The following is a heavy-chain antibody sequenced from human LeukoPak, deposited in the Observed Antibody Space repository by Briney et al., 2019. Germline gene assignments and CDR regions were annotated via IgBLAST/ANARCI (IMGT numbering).Heavy chain of an antibody. J-gene: IGHJ4*02. V-gene: IGHV4-39*01. Sequence: KPSVTLSLTCTVSGGSISSSSYYWGWIRQPPGKGLEWIGSIYYSGSTYYNPSLKSRVTISVDTSKNQFSLKQSSVTAADTAVYYCARWLQWITSSDYCGQGTLVTVSS. D-gene: IGHD5-24*01. CDR3: ARWLQWITSSDY. CDR2: IYYSGST. CDR1: GGSISSSSYY.